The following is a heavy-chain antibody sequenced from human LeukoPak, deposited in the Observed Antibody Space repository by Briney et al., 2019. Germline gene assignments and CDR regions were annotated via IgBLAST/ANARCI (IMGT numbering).Heavy chain of an antibody. J-gene: IGHJ4*02. CDR2: IYPGDSDT. Sequence: GESLKISCEGSGYSFADSWIAWVRQMPGKGREWMGLIYPGDSDTRYSPSFQGQVSISVDKSISTTFLQWSSLKASDTAMYYCARQYGRPYDYWGPGTLVSVSS. CDR3: ARQYGRPYDY. V-gene: IGHV5-51*01. CDR1: GYSFADSW. D-gene: IGHD3-10*01.